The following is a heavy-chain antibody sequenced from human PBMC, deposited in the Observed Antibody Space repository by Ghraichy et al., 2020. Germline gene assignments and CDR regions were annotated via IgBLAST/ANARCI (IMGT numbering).Heavy chain of an antibody. CDR3: ARDADTSGHSSHFDY. V-gene: IGHV3-33*05. Sequence: GGSLRLSCVTSGFTFSYYGMHWVRQAPGKRLKWVAAIQSDGSRTYYEDSVKGRFTIARDKARNTVSLQMNSLSAEDTAVYYCARDADTSGHSSHFDYWGQGTLVTASS. D-gene: IGHD3-22*01. J-gene: IGHJ4*02. CDR1: GFTFSYYG. CDR2: IQSDGSRT.